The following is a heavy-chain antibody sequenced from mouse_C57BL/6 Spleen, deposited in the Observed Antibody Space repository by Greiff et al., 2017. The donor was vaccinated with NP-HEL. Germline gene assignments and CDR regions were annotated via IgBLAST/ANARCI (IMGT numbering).Heavy chain of an antibody. CDR2: IHPNSGST. D-gene: IGHD1-1*01. CDR3: ARSYYGSSSWYFDV. V-gene: IGHV1-64*01. J-gene: IGHJ1*03. Sequence: VQLHQPGAELVKPGASVKLSCKASGYTFTSYWMHWVKQRPGQGLEWIGMIHPNSGSTNYNEKFKSKATLTVDKSSSTAYMQLSSLTSEDSAVYYCARSYYGSSSWYFDVWGTGTTVTVSS. CDR1: GYTFTSYW.